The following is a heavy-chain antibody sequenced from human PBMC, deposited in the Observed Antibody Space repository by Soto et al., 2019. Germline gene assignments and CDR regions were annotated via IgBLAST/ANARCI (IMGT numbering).Heavy chain of an antibody. CDR3: ARASYYYDRSGYHYSGFDH. CDR1: GDSISIYY. Sequence: SSETLSLTCTVSGDSISIYYWSWIRHPPGKGLEWIGYIYYSGTTNYNPSLKSRVSISVDTSKSQFSLKLTSVTAADTAVYYCARASYYYDRSGYHYSGFDHWGQGTLVTVSS. J-gene: IGHJ4*02. V-gene: IGHV4-59*01. D-gene: IGHD3-22*01. CDR2: IYYSGTT.